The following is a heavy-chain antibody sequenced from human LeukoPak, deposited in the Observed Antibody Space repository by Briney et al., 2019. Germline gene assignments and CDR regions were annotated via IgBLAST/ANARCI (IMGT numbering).Heavy chain of an antibody. Sequence: GGSLRLSCAASGFTFSNAWMSWVRQAPGKGLEWVAVISYDGRNKYYADSVKGRFTISRDNSKNTVYLQMDSLRAEDTAVYYCAKDRITMIVVVPFYGMDVWGQGTTVTVSS. CDR2: ISYDGRNK. D-gene: IGHD3-22*01. CDR1: GFTFSNAW. V-gene: IGHV3-30*18. J-gene: IGHJ6*02. CDR3: AKDRITMIVVVPFYGMDV.